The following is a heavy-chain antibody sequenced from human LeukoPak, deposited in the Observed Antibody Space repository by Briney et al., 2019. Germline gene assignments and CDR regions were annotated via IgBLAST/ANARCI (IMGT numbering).Heavy chain of an antibody. D-gene: IGHD6-13*01. CDR3: ARQRSIAAAGIYWFDP. Sequence: SETLSLTCTVSGGSISSYYWSWIRQPPGKGLEWIGYIYYSGSTNYNPSLKSRVTISVDTSKNQFSLKLSSVTAADTAVYYCARQRSIAAAGIYWFDPWGQGTLVTVSS. V-gene: IGHV4-59*08. J-gene: IGHJ5*02. CDR1: GGSISSYY. CDR2: IYYSGST.